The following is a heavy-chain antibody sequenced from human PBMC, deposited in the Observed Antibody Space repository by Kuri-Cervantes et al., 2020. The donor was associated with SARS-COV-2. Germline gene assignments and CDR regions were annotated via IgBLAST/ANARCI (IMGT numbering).Heavy chain of an antibody. V-gene: IGHV1-2*02. D-gene: IGHD3-16*01. Sequence: ASVKVSCKASGYTFTGYYMHWVRQAPGQGLEWMGWINPNSSGTNYAQKFQGRVTMTRDTSTNTAYMELNNLRSDDTAVYYCAKWYHDYMWETWRYNYFDPWGPGTLVTVSS. CDR2: INPNSSGT. CDR3: AKWYHDYMWETWRYNYFDP. J-gene: IGHJ5*02. CDR1: GYTFTGYY.